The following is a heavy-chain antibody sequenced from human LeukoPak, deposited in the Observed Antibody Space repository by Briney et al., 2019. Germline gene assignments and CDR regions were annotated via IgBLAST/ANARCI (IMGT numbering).Heavy chain of an antibody. CDR1: GYTFTSYG. CDR3: ARDGWDIVVVPAAGGWFDP. Sequence: ASVKVSCKASGYTFTSYGISWVRQAPGQGLEWMGWISAYNGNTNYAQKLQGRVTMTTDTSTSTAYMELRSLRSDDTAVYYRARDGWDIVVVPAAGGWFDPWGQGTLVTVSS. CDR2: ISAYNGNT. D-gene: IGHD2-2*01. J-gene: IGHJ5*02. V-gene: IGHV1-18*01.